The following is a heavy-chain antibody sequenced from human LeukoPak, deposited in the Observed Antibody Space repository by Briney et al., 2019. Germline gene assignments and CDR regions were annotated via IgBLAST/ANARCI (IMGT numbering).Heavy chain of an antibody. CDR3: ARDRGSGIDY. D-gene: IGHD3-10*01. CDR1: GFTFSRNS. CDR2: IYSGGFT. J-gene: IGHJ4*02. Sequence: GGSLRLSCAASGFTFSRNSMNWVRQAPGKGLEWVSVIYSGGFTYYANSVKGRFTISRDNFKNTLYLQMNSLRAEDTAVYYCARDRGSGIDYWGQGTLVTVSS. V-gene: IGHV3-66*01.